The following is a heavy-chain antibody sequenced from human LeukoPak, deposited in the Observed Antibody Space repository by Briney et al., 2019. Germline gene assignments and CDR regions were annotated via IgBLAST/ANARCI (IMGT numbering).Heavy chain of an antibody. D-gene: IGHD2-15*01. J-gene: IGHJ4*02. CDR1: GFTFSSYT. CDR3: AREVATQAIQYYFDY. CDR2: ISSSSSYI. V-gene: IGHV3-21*01. Sequence: SGGSLRLSCAAFGFTFSSYTMHWVRQAPGKGLEWVSSISSSSSYIYYADSMKGRFTISRDNAKNPLYLQMNSLRAEDTAVYYCAREVATQAIQYYFDYWGQGTLVTVSS.